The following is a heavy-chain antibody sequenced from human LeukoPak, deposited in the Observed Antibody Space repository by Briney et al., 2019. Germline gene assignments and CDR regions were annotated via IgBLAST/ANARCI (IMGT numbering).Heavy chain of an antibody. Sequence: SETLSLTCTVSGGSISSHYWSWIRQPPGKGLEWIGFIYYSGSTNYNPSLKSRVTISVDTSKNQFSLKLSSVTAADTAVYYCARDRGGWFGGSSDVWGKGTTVTVSS. D-gene: IGHD3-10*01. CDR1: GGSISSHY. CDR2: IYYSGST. J-gene: IGHJ6*04. V-gene: IGHV4-59*11. CDR3: ARDRGGWFGGSSDV.